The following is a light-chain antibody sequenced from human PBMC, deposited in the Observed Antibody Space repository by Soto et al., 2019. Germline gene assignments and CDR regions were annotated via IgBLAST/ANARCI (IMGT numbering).Light chain of an antibody. V-gene: IGLV2-23*01. J-gene: IGLJ1*01. CDR1: SSDVGNYDL. Sequence: QSALTQPASVSGSPGQSITISCTGTSSDVGNYDLVSWYQQHPGKAPKLMIYEDSKRPSGVSNRFSGSKSGNTASLTISGLQAEDEADYCCCSYAGSSTLYVFGTGTKVTVL. CDR3: CSYAGSSTLYV. CDR2: EDS.